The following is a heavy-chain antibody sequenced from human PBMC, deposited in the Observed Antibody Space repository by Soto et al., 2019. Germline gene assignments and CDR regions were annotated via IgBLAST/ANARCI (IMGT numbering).Heavy chain of an antibody. Sequence: QVQSVESGGGVVQPGRSLTLSCVVSGFTLSSYAMHWVRQAPGKGLDWVEVISNDGRNYYHADSLKGRFTISRHNSKNTLYLKMNSLRAEDTALYYCARFVGYGGSEYYFDQGGQGILVIVSS. V-gene: IGHV3-30-3*01. CDR2: ISNDGRNY. J-gene: IGHJ4*02. CDR3: ARFVGYGGSEYYFDQ. CDR1: GFTLSSYA. D-gene: IGHD1-26*01.